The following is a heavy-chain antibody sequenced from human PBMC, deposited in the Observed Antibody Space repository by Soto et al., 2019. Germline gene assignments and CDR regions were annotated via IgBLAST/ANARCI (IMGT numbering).Heavy chain of an antibody. CDR1: GGSISGYY. CDR3: ARRYGVYFDY. CDR2: IHFSGKT. J-gene: IGHJ4*02. D-gene: IGHD4-17*01. V-gene: IGHV4-59*08. Sequence: SETLSLTCTVSGGSISGYYWSWIWQPPGKGLEWIAYIHFSGKTSYSPSLKSRVTISLDTSKNQFSLRLSSVTAADTAVYYCARRYGVYFDYWGQGSLVTVSS.